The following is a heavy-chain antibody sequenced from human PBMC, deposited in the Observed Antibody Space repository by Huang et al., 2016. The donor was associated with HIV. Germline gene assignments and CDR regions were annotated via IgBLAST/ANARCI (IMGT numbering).Heavy chain of an antibody. CDR1: TFTFGAYL. CDR2: IKQDEREK. V-gene: IGHV3-7*01. CDR3: ATKTAGMDI. J-gene: IGHJ6*02. Sequence: VESGGRSVQPGGSLKLSCVGSTFTFGAYLMSWVGQPPGKGLEWMDNIKQDEREKYYVESVKGRFNISRDNARKVLFLEMDDLRVEDTAIYFCATKTAGMDIWGQGTTVTVSS. D-gene: IGHD1-7*01.